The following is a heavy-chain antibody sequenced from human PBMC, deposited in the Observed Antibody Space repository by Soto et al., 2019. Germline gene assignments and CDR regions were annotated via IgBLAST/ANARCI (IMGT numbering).Heavy chain of an antibody. CDR1: GYSFTGDY. J-gene: IGHJ4*02. Sequence: GASVKVSCKASGYSFTGDYIHWVRQAPGQGLEWMGWINPNSGGTHYAQKFQGRVTMTRDTSISTAYMELSRLRSDDTAVYYCARWTVYKYSSSWNPLYFFDYWGQGTLVTVSS. CDR3: ARWTVYKYSSSWNPLYFFDY. V-gene: IGHV1-2*02. CDR2: INPNSGGT. D-gene: IGHD6-13*01.